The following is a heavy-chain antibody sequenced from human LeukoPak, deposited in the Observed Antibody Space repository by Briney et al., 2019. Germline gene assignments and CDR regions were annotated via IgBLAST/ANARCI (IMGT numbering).Heavy chain of an antibody. Sequence: GASVKVSCKASGYTFTSYYMHWVRQAPGQGLEWMGIINPSGGSTSYAQKFQGRVTMTRDTSTSIVYMELSSLRSEDTAVYYCASGSGWNDAFDFWGQGTMVTVSS. V-gene: IGHV1-46*01. D-gene: IGHD6-19*01. CDR1: GYTFTSYY. J-gene: IGHJ3*01. CDR2: INPSGGST. CDR3: ASGSGWNDAFDF.